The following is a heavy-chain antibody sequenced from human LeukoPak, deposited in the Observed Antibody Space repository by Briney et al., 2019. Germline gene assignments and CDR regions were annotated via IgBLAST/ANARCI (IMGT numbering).Heavy chain of an antibody. D-gene: IGHD3-22*01. CDR2: ISSSSSYI. J-gene: IGHJ4*02. CDR1: GFIFSNYG. V-gene: IGHV3-21*01. CDR3: AREEYYDSSGYYIDY. Sequence: PGGSLRLSCVGSGFIFSNYGMHWVRQAPGKGLEWVSSISSSSSYIYYADSVKGRFTISRDNAKNSLYLQMNSLRAEDTAVYYCAREEYYDSSGYYIDYWGQGTLVTVSS.